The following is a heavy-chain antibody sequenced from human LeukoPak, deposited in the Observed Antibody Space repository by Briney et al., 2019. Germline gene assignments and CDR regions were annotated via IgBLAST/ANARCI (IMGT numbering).Heavy chain of an antibody. Sequence: ASVKVSCKVSGYTLTELSMHWVRQAPGKGLEWMGGFDPEDGETIYAQKFQGRVTMTEDTSTDTAYMELSSLRSEDTAVYYCATASPYDYVWGSYGPKNYYYYGMDVWGQGTTVTVSS. D-gene: IGHD3-16*01. CDR2: FDPEDGET. J-gene: IGHJ6*02. CDR1: GYTLTELS. V-gene: IGHV1-24*01. CDR3: ATASPYDYVWGSYGPKNYYYYGMDV.